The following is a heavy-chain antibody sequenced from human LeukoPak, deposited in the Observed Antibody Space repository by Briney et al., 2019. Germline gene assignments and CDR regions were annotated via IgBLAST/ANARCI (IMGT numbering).Heavy chain of an antibody. CDR3: ARGGGGAATGFH. CDR1: GYTFTDYY. J-gene: IGHJ4*02. V-gene: IGHV1-2*02. Sequence: GASVMVSCKASGYTFTDYYIHWVRQAPGQGLEWMGWIIPNSGDTNYAQKFQGRVTITRETSITTAYLELTRLISDDSAVYYCARGGGGAATGFHWGQGSLVTVSS. CDR2: IIPNSGDT. D-gene: IGHD1-1*01.